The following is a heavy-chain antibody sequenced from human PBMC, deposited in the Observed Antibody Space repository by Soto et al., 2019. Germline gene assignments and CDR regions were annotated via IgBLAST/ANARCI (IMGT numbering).Heavy chain of an antibody. CDR2: ISSSSSYT. V-gene: IGHV3-23*01. CDR1: GFTFSSYA. J-gene: IGHJ6*02. D-gene: IGHD1-26*01. Sequence: HPGGSLRLSCAASGFTFSSYAMSWVRQAPGKGLEWVSSISSSSSYTYYADSVKGRFTISRDNSKNTLYLQMNSLGAEDTAVYYCARDFVVGGPTINYYYGMDVWGQGTTVTVSS. CDR3: ARDFVVGGPTINYYYGMDV.